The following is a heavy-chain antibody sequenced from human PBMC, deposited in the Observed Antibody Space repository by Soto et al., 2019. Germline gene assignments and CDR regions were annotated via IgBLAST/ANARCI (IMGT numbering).Heavy chain of an antibody. D-gene: IGHD3-22*01. J-gene: IGHJ4*02. CDR2: ISGSGGST. CDR1: GFTFSSYA. V-gene: IGHV3-23*01. Sequence: GGSLRLSCAASGFTFSSYAMSWARQAPGKGLEWVSAISGSGGSTYYADSVKGRFTISRDNSKNTLNLQMNSLRAEDTAVYYCAKDQPESITHDSSGYYFDYWGQGTLVTVSS. CDR3: AKDQPESITHDSSGYYFDY.